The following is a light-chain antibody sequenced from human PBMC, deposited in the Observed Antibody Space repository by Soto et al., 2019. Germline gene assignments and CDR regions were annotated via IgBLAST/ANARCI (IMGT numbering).Light chain of an antibody. Sequence: QSVLTQPPSVSGAPGQRVTISCTGSSSHIGAGYDVHWYQQLPGTAPKLLIYGNSNRPSGVPDRFSGSKSGTSASLAITGIQAEDDADYYCQSYDSSLSGVVFGGGTKLTGL. J-gene: IGLJ2*01. CDR3: QSYDSSLSGVV. CDR1: SSHIGAGYD. CDR2: GNS. V-gene: IGLV1-40*01.